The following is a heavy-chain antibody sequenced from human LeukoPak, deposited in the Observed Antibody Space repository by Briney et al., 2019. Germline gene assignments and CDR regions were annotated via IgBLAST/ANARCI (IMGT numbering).Heavy chain of an antibody. CDR1: GGSISSSSYY. V-gene: IGHV4-39*01. CDR2: IYYSGST. Sequence: SETLSLTCTVSGGSISSSSYYWGWIRQPPGKGLEWIGSIYYSGSTYYNPSLKSRVTISVDTSKNQFSLKLSSVTAADTAVYYCARRRGYWFDPWGQGTLVTVSS. CDR3: ARRRGYWFDP. D-gene: IGHD3-16*01. J-gene: IGHJ5*02.